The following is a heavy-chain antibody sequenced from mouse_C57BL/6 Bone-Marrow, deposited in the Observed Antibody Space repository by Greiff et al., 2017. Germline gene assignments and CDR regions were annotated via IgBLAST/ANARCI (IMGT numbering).Heavy chain of an antibody. CDR3: ALGGKYYGSRGY. J-gene: IGHJ2*01. Sequence: VKLQQSGAELVRPGASVKLSCKASGYTFTDYYINWVKQRPGQGLEWIARIYPGSGNTYYNEKFKGKATLTAEKSSSTAYMQLSSLTSEDSAVYFCALGGKYYGSRGYWGQGTTLTVSS. D-gene: IGHD1-1*01. CDR1: GYTFTDYY. CDR2: IYPGSGNT. V-gene: IGHV1-76*01.